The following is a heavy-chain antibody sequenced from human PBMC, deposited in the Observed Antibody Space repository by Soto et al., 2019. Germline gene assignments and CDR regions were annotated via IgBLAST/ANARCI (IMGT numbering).Heavy chain of an antibody. D-gene: IGHD4-17*01. J-gene: IGHJ4*02. Sequence: EVQLVESGGGLVKPGGSLRLSCAASGFTFSNAWMNWVRQAPGKGLEWVGRIKSKTDGGTTDYAAPVKGRFTISRDDSKNTLYLQMNSLKTEDTAVYYCTTDLFTTVTTEAGDYWGQGTLVTVSS. CDR1: GFTFSNAW. CDR3: TTDLFTTVTTEAGDY. V-gene: IGHV3-15*07. CDR2: IKSKTDGGTT.